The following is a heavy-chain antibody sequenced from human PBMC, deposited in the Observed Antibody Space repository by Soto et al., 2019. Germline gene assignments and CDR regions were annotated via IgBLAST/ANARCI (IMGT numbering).Heavy chain of an antibody. V-gene: IGHV3-23*01. D-gene: IGHD3-22*01. Sequence: EVQLLESGGGLVQPGGSLRLSCAASGFTFSNYAMGWVRQAPGKGLEWVSLISGSGGSTYYADSVKGRFTVSRDNSKNTLYLQMNSLRSEDTAVYYCAIGDYYDHLPRLYFDYWGQGTLVTISS. CDR3: AIGDYYDHLPRLYFDY. CDR2: ISGSGGST. CDR1: GFTFSNYA. J-gene: IGHJ4*02.